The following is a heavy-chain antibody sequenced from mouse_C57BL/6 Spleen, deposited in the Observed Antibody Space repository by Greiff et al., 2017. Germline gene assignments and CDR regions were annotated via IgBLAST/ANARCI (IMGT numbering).Heavy chain of an antibody. Sequence: EVKLEESGGGLVKPGGSLKLSCAASGFTFSSYTMSWVRQTPEKRLEWVATISGGGGNTYYPDSVKGRFTISRDNAKNTLYLQMSSLRSEDTALYYCARGDYYFDYWGQGTTLTVSS. J-gene: IGHJ2*01. CDR3: ARGDYYFDY. CDR1: GFTFSSYT. CDR2: ISGGGGNT. V-gene: IGHV5-9*01.